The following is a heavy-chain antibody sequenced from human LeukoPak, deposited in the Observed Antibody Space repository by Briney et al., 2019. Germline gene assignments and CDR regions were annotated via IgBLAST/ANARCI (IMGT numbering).Heavy chain of an antibody. J-gene: IGHJ3*02. D-gene: IGHD3-22*01. CDR1: GGTFSSYA. CDR3: ARDYYDSSGYYGRNAFDI. V-gene: IGHV1-69*05. CDR2: IIPIFGTA. Sequence: SVKVSCKASGGTFSSYAISWVRQGPGQGLEWMGVIIPIFGTANYAQKVQGRVTFTTDESTSTAYMELSSLRSEDTAVYYCARDYYDSSGYYGRNAFDIWGQGTMVTVSS.